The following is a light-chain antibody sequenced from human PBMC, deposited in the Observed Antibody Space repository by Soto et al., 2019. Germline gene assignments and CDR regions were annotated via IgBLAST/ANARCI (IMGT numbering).Light chain of an antibody. V-gene: IGKV3-11*01. CDR3: QQRSNWPRT. CDR2: DVS. J-gene: IGKJ5*01. Sequence: IVLTQTPVTLSFSPGERATLSCRASQNISSYLIWYQQKPGQSPRLLMYDVSNRATGIPARFSGSGSGTDFTLTISSLEPEDLAVYYCQQRSNWPRTFGQGTRLEIK. CDR1: QNISSY.